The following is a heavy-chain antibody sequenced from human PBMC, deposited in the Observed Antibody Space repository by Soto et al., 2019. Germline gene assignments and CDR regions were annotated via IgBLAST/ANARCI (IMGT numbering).Heavy chain of an antibody. J-gene: IGHJ4*02. CDR2: IYYSGST. CDR1: GGSIISGGYY. CDR3: ATLSLYGDYDC. D-gene: IGHD4-17*01. Sequence: PSETLSLTCTVSGGSIISGGYYWSWIRQHPGKGLEWIGYIYYSGSTYYNPSLKSRVTISVDTSKNQFSLKLSSVTAADTAVYYCATLSLYGDYDCWGQGTLVTVSS. V-gene: IGHV4-31*03.